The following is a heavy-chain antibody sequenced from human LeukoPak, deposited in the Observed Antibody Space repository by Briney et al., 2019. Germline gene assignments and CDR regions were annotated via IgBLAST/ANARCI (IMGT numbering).Heavy chain of an antibody. Sequence: GGSLRLSCAASGFTCSSYAMSWVRQAPGKGLEWVSAISGNGGSTYYADSVKGRFTISRDNSKNTLYLQMSSLRAEDTAVYYCAKGLWLQPFFDYWGQGILVTVSS. V-gene: IGHV3-23*01. CDR3: AKGLWLQPFFDY. J-gene: IGHJ4*02. CDR2: ISGNGGST. CDR1: GFTCSSYA. D-gene: IGHD5-24*01.